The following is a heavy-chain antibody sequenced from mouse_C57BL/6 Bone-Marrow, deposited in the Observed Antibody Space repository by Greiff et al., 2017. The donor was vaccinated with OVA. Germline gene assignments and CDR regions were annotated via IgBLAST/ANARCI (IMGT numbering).Heavy chain of an antibody. J-gene: IGHJ3*01. CDR1: GYTFTSYW. CDR3: ARDDVGFAY. CDR2: IDPSDSYT. Sequence: VQLQQPGAELVMPGASVKLSCKASGYTFTSYWMHWVKQRPGQGLEWIGEIDPSDSYTNYNQKFKGKSTLTVDKSSSTAYMQLSSLTSEDSAVYYCARDDVGFAYWGQGTLVTVSA. V-gene: IGHV1-69*01. D-gene: IGHD2-12*01.